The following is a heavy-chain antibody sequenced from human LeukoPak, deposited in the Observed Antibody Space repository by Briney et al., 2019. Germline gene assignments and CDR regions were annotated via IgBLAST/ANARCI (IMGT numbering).Heavy chain of an antibody. CDR3: AGPAVVPAAMRGRDWFDP. CDR2: INHSGST. J-gene: IGHJ5*02. D-gene: IGHD2-2*01. Sequence: SEALSLTCAVYGGSFSGYYWSWIRQPAGNGLEWIGEINHSGSTNYNPSLKSRVTISVDTSKNQFSLKLSSVTAADTAVYYCAGPAVVPAAMRGRDWFDPWGQGTLVTVSS. V-gene: IGHV4-34*01. CDR1: GGSFSGYY.